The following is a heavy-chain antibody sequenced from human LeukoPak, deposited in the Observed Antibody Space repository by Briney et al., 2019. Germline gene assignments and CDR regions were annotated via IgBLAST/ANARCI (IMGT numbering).Heavy chain of an antibody. V-gene: IGHV5-51*01. D-gene: IGHD1-1*01. Sequence: GESLKISCKGSGYSFTSYWIGWVRQMPGKGLEWMGIIYPGDSDTRYSPSFQGQVTISADKSISTAYLQWSSLKASDTAMYYCARQIVHPKHNWNEDAFDIWGQGTMVTVSS. CDR2: IYPGDSDT. CDR3: ARQIVHPKHNWNEDAFDI. CDR1: GYSFTSYW. J-gene: IGHJ3*02.